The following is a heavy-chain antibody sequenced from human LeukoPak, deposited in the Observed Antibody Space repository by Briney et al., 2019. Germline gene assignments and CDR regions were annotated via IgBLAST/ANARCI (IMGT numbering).Heavy chain of an antibody. D-gene: IGHD5-18*01. CDR1: GDSVSSNSAA. J-gene: IGHJ4*02. V-gene: IGHV6-1*01. CDR3: ARGAKYSYAHLGDY. CDR2: TYYRSKWYN. Sequence: SQTLSLTCAISGDSVSSNSAAWNWIRQSPSRGLEWLGRTYYRSKWYNDYAVSVKSRITINPDTSKNQFSLKLSSVTAADTAVYYCARGAKYSYAHLGDYWGQGTLVTVSS.